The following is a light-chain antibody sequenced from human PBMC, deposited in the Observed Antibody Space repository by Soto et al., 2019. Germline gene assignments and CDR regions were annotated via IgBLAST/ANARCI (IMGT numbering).Light chain of an antibody. CDR1: QSVSSN. V-gene: IGKV3-15*01. Sequence: EIILAQSPDTLSLSPVERSTLSCTPSQSVSSNLAWYQQKPGQAPRLLIYGASTRATGIPARFSGSGSGTEFTLTISSLQSEDFAVYYCQQYNNWPPITFGPGTKVDIK. CDR2: GAS. CDR3: QQYNNWPPIT. J-gene: IGKJ3*01.